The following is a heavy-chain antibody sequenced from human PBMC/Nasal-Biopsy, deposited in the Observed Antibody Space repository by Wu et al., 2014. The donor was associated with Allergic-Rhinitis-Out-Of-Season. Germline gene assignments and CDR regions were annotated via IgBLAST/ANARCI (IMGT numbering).Heavy chain of an antibody. CDR1: GSTLSSYA. D-gene: IGHD6-25*01. V-gene: IGHV3-23*01. CDR3: AKGSKYGSGWYFGD. J-gene: IGHJ4*02. CDR2: ISSRGDTT. Sequence: LRLSCADSGSTLSSYAVSWVRQAPGKGLEWVSGISSRGDTTFYADSVKGRVTISRDTSKNTVHLQMNRLRAEDTAVYYCAKGSKYGSGWYFGDWGQGTLVTVSS.